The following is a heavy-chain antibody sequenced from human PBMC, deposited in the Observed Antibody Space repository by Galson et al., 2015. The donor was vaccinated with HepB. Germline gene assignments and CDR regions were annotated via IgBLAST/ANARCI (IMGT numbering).Heavy chain of an antibody. V-gene: IGHV3-11*01. CDR1: GFTFSDFY. D-gene: IGHD6-6*01. Sequence: SLRLSCAASGFTFSDFYMSWVRQTPGKGLEWLSYISSSANIIYYSDAVRGRFSISRDNAKDSLYLQMNSLSPEDTAVYFCVRGRRGASSYGLLDYWGQGTLVTVSS. CDR3: VRGRRGASSYGLLDY. J-gene: IGHJ4*02. CDR2: ISSSANII.